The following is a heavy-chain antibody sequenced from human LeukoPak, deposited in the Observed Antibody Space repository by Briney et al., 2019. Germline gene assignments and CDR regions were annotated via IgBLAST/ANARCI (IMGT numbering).Heavy chain of an antibody. Sequence: SETLSLTCSVSGGSISSGNFYWGWVRQPPGKGLEWIVSIHHSGRTFYNPSLESRVAISLDTSNNQLSLNLNSVTAADTAVYYCARVSPEYDFDYWGQGTLVTVSS. V-gene: IGHV4-39*07. CDR1: GGSISSGNFY. J-gene: IGHJ4*02. CDR2: IHHSGRT. CDR3: ARVSPEYDFDY. D-gene: IGHD2-2*01.